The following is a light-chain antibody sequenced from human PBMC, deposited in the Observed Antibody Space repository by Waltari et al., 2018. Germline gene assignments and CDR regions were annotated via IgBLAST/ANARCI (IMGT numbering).Light chain of an antibody. Sequence: QPVLTQPPSSSASPGESARLTCTLPSDINVGDFIIYWYQQKPGSPPRFLLYYNSDSEKAPGSGVPGRFSGSKDASANAGILLISGLQSEDEADYYCMFWPSNVWVFGGGTKLTVL. CDR3: MFWPSNVWV. CDR2: YNSDSEK. CDR1: SDINVGDFI. J-gene: IGLJ3*02. V-gene: IGLV5-37*01.